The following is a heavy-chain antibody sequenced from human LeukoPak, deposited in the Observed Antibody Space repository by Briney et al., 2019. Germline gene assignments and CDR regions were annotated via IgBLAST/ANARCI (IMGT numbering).Heavy chain of an antibody. CDR2: IKSDGITI. J-gene: IGHJ4*02. CDR3: AKDACSGGSCYNFDY. CDR1: GFTFSNYM. Sequence: GGSLRLSCAASGFTFSNYMMHWVRQAPGKGLVWVSRIKSDGITITYADSVKGRFTISRDNAKNTLYLQMNSLRAEDTAVYYCAKDACSGGSCYNFDYWGQGTLVTVSS. V-gene: IGHV3-74*01. D-gene: IGHD2-15*01.